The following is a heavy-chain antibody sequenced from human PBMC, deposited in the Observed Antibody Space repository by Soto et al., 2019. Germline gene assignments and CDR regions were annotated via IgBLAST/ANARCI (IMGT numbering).Heavy chain of an antibody. CDR3: ARCPGWLERRGSAP. V-gene: IGHV4-59*12. CDR1: GDSISSYY. CDR2: LYYGRSA. D-gene: IGHD1-1*01. J-gene: IGHJ5*02. Sequence: SETLSLTCAVSGDSISSYYCMWIRQPPGKGLESIGYLYYGRSANYNPSLKSRVTISVDKSKNQFSLKLSSVTAADTAVYYCARCPGWLERRGSAPGGKEPLATVP.